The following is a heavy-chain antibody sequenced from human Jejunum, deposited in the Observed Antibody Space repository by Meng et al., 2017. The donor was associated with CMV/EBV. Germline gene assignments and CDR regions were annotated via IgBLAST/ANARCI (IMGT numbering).Heavy chain of an antibody. D-gene: IGHD3-3*01. CDR3: ARVFGVAYFDS. CDR1: GYTFSTSG. J-gene: IGHJ4*02. V-gene: IGHV1-18*01. CDR2: ISPYNDNA. Sequence: ASGYTFSTSGFTWVRRAPGQGLEWMGYISPYNDNANYAQKFQGRVTMTRDTSTSTAYMELRSLRADDTAVYYCARVFGVAYFDSWGQGTLVTVSS.